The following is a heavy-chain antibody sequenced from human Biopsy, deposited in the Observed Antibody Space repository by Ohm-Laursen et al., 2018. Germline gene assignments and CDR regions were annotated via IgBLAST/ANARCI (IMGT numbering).Heavy chain of an antibody. CDR3: ARGGRYYYDSPDN. V-gene: IGHV4-39*01. D-gene: IGHD3-22*01. CDR2: IFYSGII. Sequence: SETLSLTCTVSGGSVSSNTNYWAWIRQPPGKGLEWIGSIFYSGIIYYNPSLKSRVSISVDTSKNQFSLNLNSVTAADTAVYYCARGGRYYYDSPDNWGQGTLVIVSS. J-gene: IGHJ4*02. CDR1: GGSVSSNTNY.